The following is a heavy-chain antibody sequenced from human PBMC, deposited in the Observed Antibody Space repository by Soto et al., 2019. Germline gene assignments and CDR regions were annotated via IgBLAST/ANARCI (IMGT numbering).Heavy chain of an antibody. CDR3: AKSRYSDSSGDFSDY. Sequence: EVQLLESGGGLVQPGGSLSLSCAASAFTFNNYAMSWVRQAPGKGLEWVSGIGGSGRTTYYADSVKVRFTIARDNSNNPLFLQMNSLRAEDTAVYYCAKSRYSDSSGDFSDYWGQGTLVTVSS. V-gene: IGHV3-23*01. CDR1: AFTFNNYA. J-gene: IGHJ4*02. CDR2: IGGSGRTT. D-gene: IGHD3-22*01.